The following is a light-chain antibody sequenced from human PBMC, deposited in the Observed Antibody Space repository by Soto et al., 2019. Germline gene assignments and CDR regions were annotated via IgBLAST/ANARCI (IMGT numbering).Light chain of an antibody. Sequence: QSVLTQPPSASGSPGQSVTICCTGTSSDVGGYNYVSWYQQHPGKAPKLMISEVSKRPSGVPDRFSGSKSGNRASLTVSGLQAEDEADYYCSSFAGNNNLVFGAGTKLTVL. J-gene: IGLJ2*01. CDR2: EVS. CDR3: SSFAGNNNLV. V-gene: IGLV2-8*01. CDR1: SSDVGGYNY.